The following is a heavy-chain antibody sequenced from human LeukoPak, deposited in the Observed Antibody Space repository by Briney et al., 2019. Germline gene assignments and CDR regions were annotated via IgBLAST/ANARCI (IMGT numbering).Heavy chain of an antibody. CDR3: ARGVGISYDSSGGDAFDI. CDR1: GDTFTSYA. D-gene: IGHD3-22*01. Sequence: ASVKVSCKASGDTFTSYAMNWVRQAPGQGLEWMGWINTNTGNPTYAQGFTGRFVSSLDTSVSTAYLQISSLKAEDTAVYYCARGVGISYDSSGGDAFDISGQGTMVTVSS. V-gene: IGHV7-4-1*02. J-gene: IGHJ3*02. CDR2: INTNTGNP.